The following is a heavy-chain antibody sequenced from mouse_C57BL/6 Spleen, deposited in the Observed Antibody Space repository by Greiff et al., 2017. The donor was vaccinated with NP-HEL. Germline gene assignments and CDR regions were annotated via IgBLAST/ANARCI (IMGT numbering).Heavy chain of an antibody. J-gene: IGHJ2*01. CDR1: GFTFSDYG. CDR3: ARDLNSFDY. CDR2: ISSGSSTI. V-gene: IGHV5-17*01. Sequence: EVKVVESGGGLVKPGGSLKLSCAASGFTFSDYGMHWVRQAPEKGLEWVAYISSGSSTIYYADTVKGRFTISRDNATNTLFLQMTSLRSEDTAMYYCARDLNSFDYWGQGTTLTVSS.